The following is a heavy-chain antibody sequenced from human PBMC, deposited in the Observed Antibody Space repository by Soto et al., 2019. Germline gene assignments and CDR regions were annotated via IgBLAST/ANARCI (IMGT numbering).Heavy chain of an antibody. CDR1: GGTFSSYA. J-gene: IGHJ4*02. D-gene: IGHD3-3*01. V-gene: IGHV1-69*13. CDR3: ANARYDFWSGYYFDY. CDR2: IIPIFGTA. Sequence: ASVKVSCKASGGTFSSYAISWVRQAPGQGLEWVGGIIPIFGTANYAQKFQGRVTITADESTSTAYMELSSLRSEDTAVYYCANARYDFWSGYYFDYWGQGTLVTVSS.